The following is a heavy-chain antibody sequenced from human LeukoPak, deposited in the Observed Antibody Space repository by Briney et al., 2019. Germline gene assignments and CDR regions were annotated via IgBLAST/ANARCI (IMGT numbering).Heavy chain of an antibody. CDR2: IYYSGST. D-gene: IGHD3-3*02. CDR1: GGSISSSSYY. CDR3: ARELLEGNNFDY. V-gene: IGHV4-39*07. J-gene: IGHJ4*02. Sequence: PSETLSLTCTVSGGSISSSSYYWGWIRQPPGKGLEWIGSIYYSGSTYYNPSLKSRVTISVDTSKNQFSLKLSSVTAADTAVYYCARELLEGNNFDYWGQGTLVTVSS.